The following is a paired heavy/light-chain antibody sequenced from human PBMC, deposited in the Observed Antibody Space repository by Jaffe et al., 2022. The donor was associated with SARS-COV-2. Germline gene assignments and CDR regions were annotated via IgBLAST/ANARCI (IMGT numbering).Heavy chain of an antibody. CDR2: IYRGGNT. CDR1: GFTFSEYY. Sequence: EEQLVESGGGLVQPGGSLRLSCAASGFTFSEYYMTWVRQAPGKGLEWVSAIYRGGNTFYADSVRGRFTISRDNSKNTLFLQMNSLGAEDTAVYYCARGGVGDYVSYYYTYGMDVWGQGTKVTVSS. D-gene: IGHD4-17*01. J-gene: IGHJ6*02. V-gene: IGHV3-66*02. CDR3: ARGGVGDYVSYYYTYGMDV.
Light chain of an antibody. CDR2: EVN. J-gene: IGLJ2*01. Sequence: QSALTQPPSASGSPGQSVTISCAGTSRDVGGHNYVSWYQQHPGKAPKLVIFEVNKRPSGVPVRFSGSKSGNTAFLTVSGLQAEDEADYYCSSYAGNNNFIFGGGTKLTVL. V-gene: IGLV2-8*01. CDR3: SSYAGNNNFI. CDR1: SRDVGGHNY.